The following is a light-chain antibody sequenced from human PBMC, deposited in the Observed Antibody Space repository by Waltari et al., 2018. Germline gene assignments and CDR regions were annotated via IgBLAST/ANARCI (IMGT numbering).Light chain of an antibody. V-gene: IGLV2-14*01. CDR3: RSYTSSSNYV. J-gene: IGLJ1*01. CDR2: DVS. CDR1: SSDVGGYNY. Sequence: QSALTQPASVSGSPGQSITISCTGTSSDVGGYNYVSWYQQHPGKAPKLMIYDVSKRPSGVSNRFSGSKSGNTASLTISGLQAEDEADYYCRSYTSSSNYVFGTGTKVTVL.